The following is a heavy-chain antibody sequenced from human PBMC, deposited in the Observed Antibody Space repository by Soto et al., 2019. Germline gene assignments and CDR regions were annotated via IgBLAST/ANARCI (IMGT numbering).Heavy chain of an antibody. CDR2: IYPGDSDT. CDR3: ARRRDIVVVVAAHDAFDI. V-gene: IGHV5-51*01. Sequence: PGESLKISCKGSGYSFTSYWIGWVRQMPGKGLEWMGIIYPGDSDTRYSPSFQGQVTISADKSISTAYLQWSSLKASDTAMYYCARRRDIVVVVAAHDAFDIWGQGTMVTVSS. CDR1: GYSFTSYW. J-gene: IGHJ3*02. D-gene: IGHD2-15*01.